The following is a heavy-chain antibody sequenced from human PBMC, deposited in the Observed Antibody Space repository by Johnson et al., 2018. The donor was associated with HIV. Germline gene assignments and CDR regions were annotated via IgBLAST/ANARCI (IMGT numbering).Heavy chain of an antibody. CDR2: ISSSGSTI. J-gene: IGHJ3*02. CDR3: ASRQIWVTRGAFDI. V-gene: IGHV3-11*04. CDR1: GFTFSDYY. Sequence: VQVVESGGGLVQPGGSLRLSCAASGFTFSDYYMSWIRQAPGKGLEWVSYISSSGSTIYYADSVKGRFTISRDNAKNSLYLQMNSLRAEDTAVYYCASRQIWVTRGAFDIWGQGTMVTVSS. D-gene: IGHD3-16*01.